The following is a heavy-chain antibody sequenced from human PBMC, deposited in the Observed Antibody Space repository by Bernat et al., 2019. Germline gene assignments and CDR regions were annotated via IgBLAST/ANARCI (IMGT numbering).Heavy chain of an antibody. CDR1: GFTFSSYG. Sequence: QVQLVESGGGVVQPGRSLRLSCAASGFTFSSYGMHWVRQAPGKGLEWVAVISYDGSNKYYADSVKGRFTISRDNSKNTLYLQMNSLRAEDTAVYYCARMAYYDSSGYFDYWGQGTLVTVSS. CDR2: ISYDGSNK. D-gene: IGHD3-22*01. CDR3: ARMAYYDSSGYFDY. V-gene: IGHV3-30*19. J-gene: IGHJ4*02.